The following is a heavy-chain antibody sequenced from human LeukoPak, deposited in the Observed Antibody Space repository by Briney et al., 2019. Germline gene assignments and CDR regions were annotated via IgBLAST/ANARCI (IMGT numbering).Heavy chain of an antibody. D-gene: IGHD6-13*01. CDR2: INPKSGGT. V-gene: IGHV1-2*02. CDR3: ARDVRGAAAGNDYYMDV. CDR1: GYTFTGYS. Sequence: ASVKVSCKASGYTFTGYSIHWVRQAPGQGLQWMGWINPKSGGTNYAQEYQGRVTLTRDTSVSTIYQEMSRLTSDDTAVYYCARDVRGAAAGNDYYMDVWGRGTTVTVSS. J-gene: IGHJ6*03.